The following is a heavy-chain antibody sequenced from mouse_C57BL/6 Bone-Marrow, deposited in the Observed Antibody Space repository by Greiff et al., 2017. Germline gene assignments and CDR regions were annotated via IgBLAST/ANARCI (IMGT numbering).Heavy chain of an antibody. Sequence: DVHLVESGGDLVKPGGSLKLSCAASGFTFSSYGMSWVRQTPDKRLEWVATISSGGSYTYYPDSVKGRFTISRDNAKNTLYLQMSSLKSEDTAMYYCARHKVSGYYFDYWGQGTTLTVSS. CDR1: GFTFSSYG. CDR3: ARHKVSGYYFDY. V-gene: IGHV5-6*01. D-gene: IGHD4-1*01. CDR2: ISSGGSYT. J-gene: IGHJ2*01.